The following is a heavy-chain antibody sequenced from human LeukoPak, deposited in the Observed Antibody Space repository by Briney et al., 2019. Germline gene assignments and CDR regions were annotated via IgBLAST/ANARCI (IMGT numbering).Heavy chain of an antibody. D-gene: IGHD2-2*01. Sequence: SETLSLTCAVYGGSFSGYYGSWIRQPPGKGLEWIGEINHSGSTNYNPSLKSRVTVSVDTSKNQFSLKLSSVTAADTAVYYCASGVGYCSSTSRYASYYFDYWGQGTLVTVSS. CDR2: INHSGST. CDR1: GGSFSGYY. J-gene: IGHJ4*02. CDR3: ASGVGYCSSTSRYASYYFDY. V-gene: IGHV4-34*01.